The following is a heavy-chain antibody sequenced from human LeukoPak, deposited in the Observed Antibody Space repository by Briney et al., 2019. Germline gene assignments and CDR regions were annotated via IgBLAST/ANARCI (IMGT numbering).Heavy chain of an antibody. CDR3: AKDGAEYYDSSGYYYWGYYYYMDV. D-gene: IGHD3-22*01. V-gene: IGHV3-9*01. CDR1: GFTFDDYA. J-gene: IGHJ6*03. Sequence: PGGSLRFSCAASGFTFDDYAMHWVRQAPGKGRMWVSVISWNSGSIGYADSVKGRFTISRDNSKNTLYLQMNSLRAEDTAVYYCAKDGAEYYDSSGYYYWGYYYYMDVWGKGTTVTISS. CDR2: ISWNSGSI.